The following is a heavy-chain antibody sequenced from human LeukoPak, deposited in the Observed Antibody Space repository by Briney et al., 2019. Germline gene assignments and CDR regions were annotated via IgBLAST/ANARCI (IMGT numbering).Heavy chain of an antibody. CDR1: GYSFTSYW. D-gene: IGHD6-19*01. V-gene: IGHV5-10-1*01. Sequence: GASVKVSCKGSGYSFTSYWISWVRQMPGKGLEWMGRIDPSDSYTNYSPSFQGHVTISADKSISTVYLQWSSLKASDTAMYYCARHSAGIVVAGKWGQGTLVTVSS. CDR2: IDPSDSYT. CDR3: ARHSAGIVVAGK. J-gene: IGHJ4*02.